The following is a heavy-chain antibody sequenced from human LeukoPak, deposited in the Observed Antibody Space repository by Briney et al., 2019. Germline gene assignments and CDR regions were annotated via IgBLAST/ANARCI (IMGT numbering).Heavy chain of an antibody. V-gene: IGHV3-23*01. D-gene: IGHD3-22*01. CDR1: GFSLSNYD. Sequence: GGSLRLSCAASGFSLSNYDMSWVRQAPGRGLEWVSSLSGSGGSTYYADSVKGRFTISRDNSENTLYLQMNSLRAEDTAVYYCAKVNYYDSSGYYSYYYYYMDVWGKGTTVTVSS. CDR3: AKVNYYDSSGYYSYYYYYMDV. J-gene: IGHJ6*03. CDR2: LSGSGGST.